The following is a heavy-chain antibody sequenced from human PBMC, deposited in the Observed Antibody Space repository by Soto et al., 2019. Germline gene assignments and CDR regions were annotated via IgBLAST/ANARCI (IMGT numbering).Heavy chain of an antibody. CDR2: IIPIFGTA. CDR3: ATSGSYYLTTFDY. CDR1: GGTFSSYA. V-gene: IGHV1-69*01. D-gene: IGHD1-26*01. J-gene: IGHJ4*01. Sequence: QVQLVQSGAEVKKPGSSVKVSCKASGGTFSSYAISWVRQAPGQGLEWMGGIIPIFGTANYAQKFQGRVTITADEYTSTAFMKLSSPRSEDTAVYYCATSGSYYLTTFDYCVHGTLVTVSS.